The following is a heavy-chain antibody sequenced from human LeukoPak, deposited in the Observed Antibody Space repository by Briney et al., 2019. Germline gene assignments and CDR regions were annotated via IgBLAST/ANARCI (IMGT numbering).Heavy chain of an antibody. Sequence: PSETLSLTCAVYGGSFSGYYWSWIRQPPGKGLEWIGEINHSGSTNYNPSLKSRVTISVDTSKNQFSLKLSSVTAADTAVYYCARLPSRTIVGATTYAFDIWGQGTMVTVSS. V-gene: IGHV4-34*01. J-gene: IGHJ3*02. CDR2: INHSGST. CDR3: ARLPSRTIVGATTYAFDI. D-gene: IGHD1-26*01. CDR1: GGSFSGYY.